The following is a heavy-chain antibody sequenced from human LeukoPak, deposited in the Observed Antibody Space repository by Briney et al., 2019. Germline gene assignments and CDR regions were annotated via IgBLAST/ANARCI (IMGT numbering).Heavy chain of an antibody. Sequence: QPGGSLRLSCAASGFTFSTYAMNWVRQAPGKGLEWVSIITGGGGATYYPDSVKGRFTISRDNSKNTLYLQMNSVRADDTAVYYCAKGTLGSCSGSTCYPLDYWGLGTLVTVSS. J-gene: IGHJ4*02. V-gene: IGHV3-23*01. CDR3: AKGTLGSCSGSTCYPLDY. CDR2: ITGGGGAT. CDR1: GFTFSTYA. D-gene: IGHD2-15*01.